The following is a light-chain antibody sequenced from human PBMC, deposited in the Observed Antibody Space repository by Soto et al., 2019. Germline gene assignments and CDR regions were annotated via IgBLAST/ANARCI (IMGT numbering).Light chain of an antibody. CDR2: EGS. J-gene: IGLJ1*01. CDR3: CSYAGSSTVYV. CDR1: SSDVGSYNL. Sequence: QSALTQPASVSGSPGQSITISCTGTSSDVGSYNLVSWYQQHPGKAPKLMIYEGSKRPSGVSNRFPGSKSGNTASLTISGLQDEDEADYYCCSYAGSSTVYVFGTGTKLTVL. V-gene: IGLV2-23*01.